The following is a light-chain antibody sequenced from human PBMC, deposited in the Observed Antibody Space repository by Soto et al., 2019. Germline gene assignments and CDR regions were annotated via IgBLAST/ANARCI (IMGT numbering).Light chain of an antibody. CDR2: DVA. Sequence: MVLTQYPASLCLSPGERGTLSCRASESVXNYLGWYQEKPGQAPRVLVDDVANMATGSPARFSGSGSGTDFSLTISSIDPEDFAAYYCQQRSHWTLTFGQGTKVDIK. CDR3: QQRSHWTLT. J-gene: IGKJ1*01. V-gene: IGKV3-11*01. CDR1: ESVXNY.